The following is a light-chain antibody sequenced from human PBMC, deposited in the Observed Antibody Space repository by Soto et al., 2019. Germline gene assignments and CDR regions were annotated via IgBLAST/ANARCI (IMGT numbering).Light chain of an antibody. J-gene: IGKJ1*01. Sequence: DIQMTQSPSTLSASVGDRVTITCRASQSISSWLAWYQQKPGKAPKLLIYKASSFESGVPSRFSGSGSGTEFTLTISSLQPDDFATYYCQQYNSYPWTFGQGTKVDIK. CDR1: QSISSW. CDR3: QQYNSYPWT. V-gene: IGKV1-5*03. CDR2: KAS.